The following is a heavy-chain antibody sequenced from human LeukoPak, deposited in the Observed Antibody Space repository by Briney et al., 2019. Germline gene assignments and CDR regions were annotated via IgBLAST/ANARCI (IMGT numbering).Heavy chain of an antibody. CDR2: FDPEDGET. CDR3: ATGFNYDSSGYYYGPAFDI. CDR1: GDTLTELS. Sequence: ASVKVSCKVSGDTLTELSMHWLLQAPGKGLEWMGGFDPEDGETIYAQKFQGRVTMTEDTSTDTAYMELSSLRSEDTAGYYCATGFNYDSSGYYYGPAFDIWGQGTMVTVSS. D-gene: IGHD3-22*01. J-gene: IGHJ3*02. V-gene: IGHV1-24*01.